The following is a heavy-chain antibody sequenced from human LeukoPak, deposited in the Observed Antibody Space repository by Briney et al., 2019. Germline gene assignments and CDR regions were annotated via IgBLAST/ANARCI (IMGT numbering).Heavy chain of an antibody. V-gene: IGHV3-11*06. CDR2: ISSSSSYT. Sequence: PGGSLRLSCAASGFTFSDYYMSWIRQAPGKGLEWVSYISSSSSYTNYADSVKGRFTISRDNAKNSLYLQMNRLRAEDTAVYYCARVPLLLWFGELLYWGQGTLVTVSS. J-gene: IGHJ4*02. CDR1: GFTFSDYY. CDR3: ARVPLLLWFGELLY. D-gene: IGHD3-10*01.